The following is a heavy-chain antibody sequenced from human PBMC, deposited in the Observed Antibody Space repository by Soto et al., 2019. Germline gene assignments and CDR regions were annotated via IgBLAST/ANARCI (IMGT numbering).Heavy chain of an antibody. J-gene: IGHJ4*02. Sequence: ASVKVSCKASGGTFSSYAISWVRQAPGQGLEWMGGIIPIFGTANYAQKFQGRVTITADKSTSTAYMELSSLRSEDTAVYYCARSDCSGGSCYSGSDYWGQGTLVTVS. CDR2: IIPIFGTA. D-gene: IGHD2-15*01. CDR3: ARSDCSGGSCYSGSDY. CDR1: GGTFSSYA. V-gene: IGHV1-69*06.